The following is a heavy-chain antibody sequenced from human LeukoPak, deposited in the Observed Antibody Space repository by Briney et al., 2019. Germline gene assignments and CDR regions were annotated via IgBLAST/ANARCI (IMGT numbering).Heavy chain of an antibody. Sequence: ASVKVSCKASGYIFTGYYMHWVRQAPGQGLEWMGWINPNSGDTKYAQQFQGRVTMTRDTSISTAYMELSRLTSDDTAVYYCARGEGDSSSWPLNYWGQGTLVPVSS. J-gene: IGHJ4*02. CDR1: GYIFTGYY. D-gene: IGHD6-13*01. CDR2: INPNSGDT. V-gene: IGHV1-2*02. CDR3: ARGEGDSSSWPLNY.